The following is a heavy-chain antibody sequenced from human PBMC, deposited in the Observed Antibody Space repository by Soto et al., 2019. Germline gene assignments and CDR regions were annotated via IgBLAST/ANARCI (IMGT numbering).Heavy chain of an antibody. J-gene: IGHJ4*02. CDR1: GFTFNNYG. V-gene: IGHV3-30*03. Sequence: QVQLVESGGGVVQPGGSLGLSCAASGFTFNNYGMHWVRQAPGKGLEWLTVISFDGNNKYYADSVKGRFTISRDNSKNTLFVHTNSLRAEDTAGSYCAVYPRYCECLTVYVSEYFDSGGEGSVVTVCS. CDR3: AVYPRYCECLTVYVSEYFDS. D-gene: IGHD3-9*01. CDR2: ISFDGNNK.